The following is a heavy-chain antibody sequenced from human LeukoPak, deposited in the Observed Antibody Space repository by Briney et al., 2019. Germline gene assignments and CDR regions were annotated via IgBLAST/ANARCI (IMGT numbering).Heavy chain of an antibody. CDR1: GFTFSSYS. Sequence: GGSLRLSCAASGFTFSSYSMHWLRQAPGKGLEWVSSISSSSSYIYYADSVKGRFTISRDNAKNSLYLQMNSLRAEDTAVYYCARERDRLAVAGSEFDYWGQGTLVTVSS. J-gene: IGHJ4*02. CDR2: ISSSSSYI. D-gene: IGHD6-19*01. V-gene: IGHV3-21*01. CDR3: ARERDRLAVAGSEFDY.